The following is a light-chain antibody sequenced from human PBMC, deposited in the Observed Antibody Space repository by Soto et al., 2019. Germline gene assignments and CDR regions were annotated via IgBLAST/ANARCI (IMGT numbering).Light chain of an antibody. CDR2: KNN. Sequence: QSALTQPPSASGTPGQRVAISCSGSSSNIGSNAVNWYQQLPGAAPKLLIYKNNLRPSGVPDRFSGSKSGASASLAISGLQSEDESDYYCAAWDDSLKGLVFGVGTKLTVL. J-gene: IGLJ3*02. CDR1: SSNIGSNA. V-gene: IGLV1-44*01. CDR3: AAWDDSLKGLV.